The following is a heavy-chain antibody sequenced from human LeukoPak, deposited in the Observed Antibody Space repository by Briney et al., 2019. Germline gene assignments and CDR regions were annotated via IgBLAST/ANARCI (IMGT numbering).Heavy chain of an antibody. J-gene: IGHJ2*01. CDR3: ARDSLVRGVIAHPWYFDL. D-gene: IGHD3-10*01. V-gene: IGHV4-59*01. CDR2: IYYSGST. Sequence: PSETLSLTCTVSGGSISSYYWSWIRQPPGKGLEWIGYIYYSGSTNYNPSPKSRVTISADTSKNQFSLKLSSVTAADTAVYYCARDSLVRGVIAHPWYFDLWGRGTLVTVSS. CDR1: GGSISSYY.